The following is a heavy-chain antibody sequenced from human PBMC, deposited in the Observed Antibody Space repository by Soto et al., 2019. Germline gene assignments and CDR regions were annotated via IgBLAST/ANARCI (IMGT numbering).Heavy chain of an antibody. CDR1: GYHFTNYW. Sequence: PGESLKISCKGSGYHFTNYWIGWVRQMPGKGLEWMGIIYPGDSDTRYSPSFQGQVTISADKSISTSYLQWNSLRASDTAMYYCARQKAGPPYYYYGMDVWGQGTTVTVSS. J-gene: IGHJ6*02. D-gene: IGHD6-19*01. V-gene: IGHV5-51*01. CDR3: ARQKAGPPYYYYGMDV. CDR2: IYPGDSDT.